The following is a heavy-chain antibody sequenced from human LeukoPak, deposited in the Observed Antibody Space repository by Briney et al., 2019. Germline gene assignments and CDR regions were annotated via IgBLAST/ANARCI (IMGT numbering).Heavy chain of an antibody. Sequence: GGSLRLSCEASGLTFRTNDFHWVRQATGKGLEWVSGVGTAADIYYADSVKGRFTISRDNAKNSLYLQMNSLRAEDTAVYYCAREGWNYYYYYYYYMDVWGKGTTVTVSS. CDR1: GLTFRTND. CDR2: VGTAADI. J-gene: IGHJ6*03. D-gene: IGHD1-7*01. CDR3: AREGWNYYYYYYYYMDV. V-gene: IGHV3-13*01.